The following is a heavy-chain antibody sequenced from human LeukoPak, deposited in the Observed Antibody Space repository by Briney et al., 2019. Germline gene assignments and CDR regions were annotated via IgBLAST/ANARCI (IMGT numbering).Heavy chain of an antibody. CDR3: ARGGGYYFDY. D-gene: IGHD6-13*01. CDR1: GFTFSRYW. Sequence: PGGSLRLSCAASGFTFSRYWMHWVRQAPGKGLVWVSAINTDGSITNYADSVKGRFTISRDNAKNTLYLQMNSLRAEDSAVYYCARGGGYYFDYWGQGTLVTVSS. V-gene: IGHV3-74*01. J-gene: IGHJ4*02. CDR2: INTDGSIT.